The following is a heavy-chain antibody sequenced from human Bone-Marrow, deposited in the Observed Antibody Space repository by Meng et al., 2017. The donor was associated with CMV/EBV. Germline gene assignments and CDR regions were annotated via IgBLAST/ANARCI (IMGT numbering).Heavy chain of an antibody. CDR3: AKPIWSITIFGVVIPGYYGMDV. CDR2: ISGDGWQK. CDR1: GFTFNNYN. J-gene: IGHJ6*02. D-gene: IGHD3-3*01. V-gene: IGHV3-30-3*02. Sequence: GGSLRLSCVASGFTFNNYNFHWVRQAPGKGLEWVALISGDGWQKYYADSVRGRFTLSRDNSKNTLFLQMNSLSADDTAVYYCAKPIWSITIFGVVIPGYYGMDVWGQGTTVTVSS.